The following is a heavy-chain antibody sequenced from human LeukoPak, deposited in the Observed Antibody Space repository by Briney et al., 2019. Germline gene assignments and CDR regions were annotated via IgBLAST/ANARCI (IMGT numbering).Heavy chain of an antibody. D-gene: IGHD1-14*01. V-gene: IGHV4-59*01. CDR1: GGSINNYY. CDR3: ARGTIGASYYYYMDV. J-gene: IGHJ6*03. Sequence: SKTLSLTCTVSGGSINNYYWSWIRQPPGKGLEWIGYVYYSGSTNYNPSLRSRVTTSVDTSKNQFSLKLSSVTAADTAVYYCARGTIGASYYYYMDVWGKGTTVTVSS. CDR2: VYYSGST.